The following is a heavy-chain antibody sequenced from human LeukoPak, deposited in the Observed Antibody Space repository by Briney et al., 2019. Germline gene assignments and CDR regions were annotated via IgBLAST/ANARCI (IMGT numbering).Heavy chain of an antibody. Sequence: SVKVSCKASVGTFSSYAISWVRQAPGQGLEWMGRIIPILGIANYAQKFQGRVTITVDKSTSTAYMELSSLRSEDTAVYYCASLPAAIRYYYYGMDVWGQGTTVTVSS. V-gene: IGHV1-69*04. CDR2: IIPILGIA. CDR3: ASLPAAIRYYYYGMDV. CDR1: VGTFSSYA. D-gene: IGHD2-2*01. J-gene: IGHJ6*02.